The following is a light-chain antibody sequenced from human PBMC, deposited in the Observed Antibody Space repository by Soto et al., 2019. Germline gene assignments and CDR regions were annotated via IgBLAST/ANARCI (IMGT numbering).Light chain of an antibody. J-gene: IGLJ2*01. Sequence: QSALTQPASVSGSPGQSITISCTGTSSDVGGYDYVSWYQQHPSKAPKLMIFEVSNRPSGVSNRFSGSKSGNTASLTISELQAEDEADYYCSSYTYSSIFVLGGGTKLTVL. V-gene: IGLV2-14*01. CDR1: SSDVGGYDY. CDR3: SSYTYSSIFV. CDR2: EVS.